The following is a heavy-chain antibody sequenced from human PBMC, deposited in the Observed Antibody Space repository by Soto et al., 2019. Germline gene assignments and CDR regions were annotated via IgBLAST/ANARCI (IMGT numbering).Heavy chain of an antibody. D-gene: IGHD5-12*01. CDR3: ARDQRGYSGYDYVEAGIDY. J-gene: IGHJ4*02. Sequence: QVQLQESGPGLVKPSQTLSLTCTVSGGSISSGGYYWSWIRQHPGKGLEWIGYIYYSGSTYYNPSLKSRVTISVDTSKNQFSLKLSSVTAADTAVYYCARDQRGYSGYDYVEAGIDYWGQGTLVTVSS. V-gene: IGHV4-31*03. CDR1: GGSISSGGYY. CDR2: IYYSGST.